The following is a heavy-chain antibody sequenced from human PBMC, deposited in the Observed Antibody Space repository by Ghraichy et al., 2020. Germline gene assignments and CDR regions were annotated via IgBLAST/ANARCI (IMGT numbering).Heavy chain of an antibody. V-gene: IGHV3-48*02. CDR1: GFTFSNFA. CDR3: SRDSESTDGNLIFHY. Sequence: GSLRLSCAASGFTFSNFALNWVRQAPGKGLEWISYIRTSSDIYYADSVKGRFTISRDNAKNSLYLQMNSRRDEDTAMYYCSRDSESTDGNLIFHYWGKGTLVTVSS. D-gene: IGHD6-13*01. J-gene: IGHJ4*02. CDR2: IRTSSDI.